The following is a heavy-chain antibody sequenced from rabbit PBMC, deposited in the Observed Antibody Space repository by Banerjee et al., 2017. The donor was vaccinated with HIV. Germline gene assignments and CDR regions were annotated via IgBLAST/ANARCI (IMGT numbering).Heavy chain of an antibody. Sequence: QEQLVESGGGLVQPEGSLTLTCTASGFEFSFSYCMCWVRQAPGKGPEWIGCIDAGSSGNTYDASWVNGRFTISKTSSTTVTLQMSNLTDADTATYFCARGYAVGSLFTYYFRLWGPGTLV. CDR3: ARGYAVGSLFTYYFRL. V-gene: IGHV1S45*01. J-gene: IGHJ4*01. CDR2: IDAGSSGNT. CDR1: GFEFSFSYC. D-gene: IGHD4-2*01.